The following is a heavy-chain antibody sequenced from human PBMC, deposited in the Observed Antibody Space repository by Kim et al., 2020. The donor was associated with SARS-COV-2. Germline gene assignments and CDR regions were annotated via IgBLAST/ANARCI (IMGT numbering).Heavy chain of an antibody. V-gene: IGHV3-49*04. CDR2: IRSKAYGGTT. CDR1: GFTFGDYA. D-gene: IGHD3-3*01. J-gene: IGHJ4*02. Sequence: GGSLRLSCTASGFTFGDYAMSWVRQAPGKGLEWVGFIRSKAYGGTTEYAASVKGRFTISRDDSKSIAYLQMNSLKTEDTAVYYCTFGYDFWSGYSDYWGQGTLVTVSS. CDR3: TFGYDFWSGYSDY.